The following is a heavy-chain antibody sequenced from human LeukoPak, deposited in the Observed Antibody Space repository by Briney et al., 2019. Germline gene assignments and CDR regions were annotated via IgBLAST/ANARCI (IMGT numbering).Heavy chain of an antibody. CDR3: ARDLRNYDSSGEFDP. J-gene: IGHJ5*02. V-gene: IGHV1-69*13. D-gene: IGHD3-22*01. CDR1: GGTFSIYA. CDR2: IIPIFGTA. Sequence: ASVTVSCKASGGTFSIYAISWVRQAPGQGLEWMGGIIPIFGTANYAQKFQGRVTITADESTSTAYMELSSLRSEDTAVYYCARDLRNYDSSGEFDPWGQGTLVTVSS.